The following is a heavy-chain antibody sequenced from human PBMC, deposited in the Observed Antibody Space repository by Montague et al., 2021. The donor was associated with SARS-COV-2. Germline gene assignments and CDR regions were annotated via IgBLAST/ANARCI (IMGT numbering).Heavy chain of an antibody. Sequence: SLSLSFSASGFTFSSYSMNWVRQAPGKGLEWVSSISTSSSYIYYADSVKGRFTISRDNAKNSLYLQMYSLRAEDTAVYYCANLYSYGSWGQGTLVTVSS. CDR2: ISTSSSYI. D-gene: IGHD5-18*01. CDR1: GFTFSSYS. V-gene: IGHV3-21*01. CDR3: ANLYSYGS. J-gene: IGHJ4*02.